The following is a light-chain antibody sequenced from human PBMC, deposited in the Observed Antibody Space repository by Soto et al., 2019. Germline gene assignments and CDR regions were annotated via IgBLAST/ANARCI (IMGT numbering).Light chain of an antibody. CDR1: QSISSW. Sequence: DIQMTQSPSTLSASVGDRVTITCRASQSISSWLAWYQQKPGKAPRLLIYKASTLESGVPSRFSGSRAGTDFTLTISSPQPDDFATYYCQQYSTYWTFGQGTRVEIK. V-gene: IGKV1-5*03. CDR3: QQYSTYWT. J-gene: IGKJ1*01. CDR2: KAS.